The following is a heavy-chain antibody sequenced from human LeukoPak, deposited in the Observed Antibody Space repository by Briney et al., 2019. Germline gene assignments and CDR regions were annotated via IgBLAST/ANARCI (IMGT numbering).Heavy chain of an antibody. J-gene: IGHJ4*02. CDR1: GFTFSSYA. Sequence: PGGSLRLSCAASGFTFSSYAMRWVRRAPGRGVEWVSAISGSGGSTYYADSVKGRFTISRDNSKNTLYLQMNSLRAEDTAVYYCAKDKYWNYGGSFDYWGQGTLVTVSS. CDR3: AKDKYWNYGGSFDY. CDR2: ISGSGGST. V-gene: IGHV3-23*01. D-gene: IGHD1-7*01.